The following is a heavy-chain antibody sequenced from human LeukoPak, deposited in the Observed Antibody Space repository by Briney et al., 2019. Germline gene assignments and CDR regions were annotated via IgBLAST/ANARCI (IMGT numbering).Heavy chain of an antibody. CDR3: ARGRAGYCSGGSCRRHYYYMDV. Sequence: PGGSLRLSCAASGFTVSSNYMSWVRQAPGKGLEWVANIKQDGSEKYYVDSVKGRFTISRDNAKNSLYLQMNSLRAEDTAVYYCARGRAGYCSGGSCRRHYYYMDVWGKGTTVTVSS. CDR1: GFTVSSNY. V-gene: IGHV3-7*01. D-gene: IGHD2-15*01. CDR2: IKQDGSEK. J-gene: IGHJ6*03.